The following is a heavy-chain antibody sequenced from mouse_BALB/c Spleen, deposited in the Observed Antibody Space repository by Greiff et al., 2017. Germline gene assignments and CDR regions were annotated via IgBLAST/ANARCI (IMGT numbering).Heavy chain of an antibody. Sequence: DVKLQESGPELVKPGASVKISCKASGYSFTGYFMNWVKQSHGKSLEWIGRINPYNGDTFYNQKFKGKATLTVDKSSSTAHMELLSLTSEDSAVYYCGRSAGDGYYSFAYWGQGTLVTVSA. J-gene: IGHJ3*01. CDR1: GYSFTGYF. CDR3: GRSAGDGYYSFAY. V-gene: IGHV1-37*01. CDR2: INPYNGDT. D-gene: IGHD2-3*01.